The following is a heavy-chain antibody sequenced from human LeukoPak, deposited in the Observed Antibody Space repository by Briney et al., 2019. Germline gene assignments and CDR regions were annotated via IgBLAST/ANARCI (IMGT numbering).Heavy chain of an antibody. CDR2: INTNVSPT. Sequence: RGSLRLSCAASGFTFSTYWIHWVRQAPGKGLVWVSRINTNVSPTTYADSVKGRFTISRDNAKNTLYLQLNSLRVEDTAVYYCARPGVAGATGFDYWGQGTLVTVSS. J-gene: IGHJ4*02. CDR1: GFTFSTYW. D-gene: IGHD1-26*01. V-gene: IGHV3-74*01. CDR3: ARPGVAGATGFDY.